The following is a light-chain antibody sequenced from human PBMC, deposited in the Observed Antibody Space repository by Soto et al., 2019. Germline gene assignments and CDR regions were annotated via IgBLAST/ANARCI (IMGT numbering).Light chain of an antibody. CDR3: CSYAGSSFV. J-gene: IGLJ1*01. CDR1: SSDVGGYNY. Sequence: QSALTQPRSVSGSPGQSVTISCTGPSSDVGGYNYVSWYQQHPGKAPKLMIYGVSKRPSGVPDRFSGSKSGNTASLTISGFQAEDEADYYCCSYAGSSFVFGTGTKLTVL. CDR2: GVS. V-gene: IGLV2-11*01.